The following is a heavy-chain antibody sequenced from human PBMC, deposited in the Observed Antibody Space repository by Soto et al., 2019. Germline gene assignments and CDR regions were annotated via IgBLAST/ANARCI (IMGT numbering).Heavy chain of an antibody. Sequence: PGESLKISCKGSGYSFTSYWIGWVRQMPGKGLEWMGIIYPGDSDTRYSPSFQGQVTISADKSISTAYLQWSSLKASDTAMYYCARLAGTDRIVGATCFDYWGQGTLVTVSS. CDR3: ARLAGTDRIVGATCFDY. CDR1: GYSFTSYW. J-gene: IGHJ4*02. CDR2: IYPGDSDT. V-gene: IGHV5-51*01. D-gene: IGHD1-26*01.